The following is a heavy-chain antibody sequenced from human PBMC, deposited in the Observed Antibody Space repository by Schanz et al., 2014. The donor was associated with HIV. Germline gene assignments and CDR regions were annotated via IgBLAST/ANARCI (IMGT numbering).Heavy chain of an antibody. V-gene: IGHV4-4*07. CDR1: GDSISNYY. Sequence: QVQLQESGPGLVKPSETLSLTCNVSGDSISNYYWTWIRQPAGRGLEWIGRVYSGGSSNYNPSLRSRVTMSVDTSKNQFSLRLNSVTAADTAVYYCARTPYYFDYWGQGTLVTVSS. CDR2: VYSGGSS. J-gene: IGHJ4*02. CDR3: ARTPYYFDY.